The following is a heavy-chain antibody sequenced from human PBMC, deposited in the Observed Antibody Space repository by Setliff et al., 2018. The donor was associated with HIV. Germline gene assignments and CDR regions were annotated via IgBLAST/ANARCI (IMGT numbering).Heavy chain of an antibody. CDR1: GYTLTTFG. Sequence: ASVKVSCKASGYTLTTFGVSWVRQARGQGLEWMGWINTETGNPMYAQGFRGRFVFSLDTSVSTAYLQITSLKTEDTAMYYCARVGSYWSTFDYWGQGALVTVSS. D-gene: IGHD1-26*01. V-gene: IGHV7-4-1*02. J-gene: IGHJ4*02. CDR2: INTETGNP. CDR3: ARVGSYWSTFDY.